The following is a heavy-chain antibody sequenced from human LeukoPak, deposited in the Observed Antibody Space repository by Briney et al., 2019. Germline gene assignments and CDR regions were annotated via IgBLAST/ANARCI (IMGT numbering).Heavy chain of an antibody. V-gene: IGHV1-8*01. CDR1: GYTFTSYD. Sequence: ASVKVSCKASGYTFTSYDINWVRQATGQGLEWMGWMNPNSGNTGYAQKFQGRVTMTRDTSISTAYMELSRLRSDDTAVYYCARLPLELPFDYWGQGTLVTVSS. J-gene: IGHJ4*02. CDR3: ARLPLELPFDY. D-gene: IGHD1-7*01. CDR2: MNPNSGNT.